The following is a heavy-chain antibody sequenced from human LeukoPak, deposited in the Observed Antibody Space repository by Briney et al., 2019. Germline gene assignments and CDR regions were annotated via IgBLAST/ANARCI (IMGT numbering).Heavy chain of an antibody. CDR2: IYTSGST. CDR3: ARDQGAGLGY. CDR1: GGSISSGSYY. J-gene: IGHJ4*02. V-gene: IGHV4-61*02. D-gene: IGHD6-19*01. Sequence: SETLSLTCTVSGGSISSGSYYWRWIRQPAGKGLEWIGRIYTSGSTNYNPSLKSRVTISVDTSKNQFSLKLSSVTAADTAVYYCARDQGAGLGYWGQGTLVTVSS.